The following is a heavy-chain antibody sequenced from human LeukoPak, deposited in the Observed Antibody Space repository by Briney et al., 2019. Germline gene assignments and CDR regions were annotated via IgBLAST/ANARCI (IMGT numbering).Heavy chain of an antibody. CDR2: IYPDDSDT. J-gene: IGHJ4*02. CDR1: GYTFTNYW. Sequence: GESLKISCKGSGYTFTNYWIGWVRQVPGKGLEWMGIIYPDDSDTRYRPSFQGQVTISADKSISTAYLQWSSLKASDTAMYYCARRIGPGTFDYWGQGTLVTVSS. D-gene: IGHD1-1*01. CDR3: ARRIGPGTFDY. V-gene: IGHV5-51*01.